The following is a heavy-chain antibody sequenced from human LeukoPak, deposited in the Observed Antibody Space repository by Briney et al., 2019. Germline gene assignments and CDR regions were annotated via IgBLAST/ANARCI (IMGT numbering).Heavy chain of an antibody. CDR1: GASISIYY. CDR3: ARAEVTMVRGLISYYYYMDV. Sequence: SETLSLTCTVSGASISIYYWNWIRQTAEKGLEWIGRVDTSGSTNYNPSLKSRATISLDKSKNQFSLKLNSVTAADTAVYYCARAEVTMVRGLISYYYYMDVWGKGTTVTVSS. V-gene: IGHV4-4*07. CDR2: VDTSGST. J-gene: IGHJ6*03. D-gene: IGHD3-10*01.